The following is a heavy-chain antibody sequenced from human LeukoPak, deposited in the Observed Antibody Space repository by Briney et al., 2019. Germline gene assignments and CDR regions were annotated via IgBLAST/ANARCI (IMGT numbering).Heavy chain of an antibody. CDR3: AKVWVPRVWYGEFDY. CDR2: ISGSGGST. Sequence: GGSLRLSCAASGFTFSSYAMSWVRQAPGKGLEWVSAISGSGGSTYYADSVKGRFTISRDNFKNTLYLQMNSLRAEDTAVYYCAKVWVPRVWYGEFDYWGQGTLVTVSS. V-gene: IGHV3-23*01. CDR1: GFTFSSYA. J-gene: IGHJ4*02. D-gene: IGHD3-10*01.